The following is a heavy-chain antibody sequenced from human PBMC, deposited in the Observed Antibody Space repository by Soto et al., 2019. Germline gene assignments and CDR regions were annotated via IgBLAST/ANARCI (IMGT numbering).Heavy chain of an antibody. V-gene: IGHV3-21*01. CDR1: GFTFSSYS. CDR2: ISSSSSYI. D-gene: IGHD7-27*01. J-gene: IGHJ5*02. Sequence: GGSLRLSCAASGFTFSSYSMNWVRQAPGKGLEWVSSISSSSSYIYYADSVKGRFTISRDNAKNSLYLQMNSLRAEDTAVYYCARDAIASQTGVGWFDPWGQGTLVTVSS. CDR3: ARDAIASQTGVGWFDP.